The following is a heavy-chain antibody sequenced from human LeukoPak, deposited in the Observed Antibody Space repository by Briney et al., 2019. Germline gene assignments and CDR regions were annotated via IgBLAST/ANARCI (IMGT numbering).Heavy chain of an antibody. J-gene: IGHJ4*02. V-gene: IGHV3-30*18. CDR3: AKEIEVGAYPDY. D-gene: IGHD1-26*01. CDR2: ISYDGSNK. Sequence: GRPLRLSCAASGFTFSSYGMHWVRQAPGKGLEWVAVISYDGSNKYYADSVKGRFTISRDNSKNTLYLQMNSLRAEDTAVYYCAKEIEVGAYPDYWGQGTLVTVSS. CDR1: GFTFSSYG.